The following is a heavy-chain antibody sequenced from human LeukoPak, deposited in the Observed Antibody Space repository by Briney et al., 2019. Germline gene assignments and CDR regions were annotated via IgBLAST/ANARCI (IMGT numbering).Heavy chain of an antibody. CDR3: AKDRAMVRGVFDY. J-gene: IGHJ4*02. CDR2: ISGSGGST. CDR1: GFTFSDHY. Sequence: GGSLRLSCAASGFTFSDHYMDWVRQAPGKGLEWVSAISGSGGSTYYADSVKGRFTISRDNSKNTLYLQMNSLRAEDTAVYYCAKDRAMVRGVFDYWGQGTLVTVSS. V-gene: IGHV3-23*01. D-gene: IGHD3-10*01.